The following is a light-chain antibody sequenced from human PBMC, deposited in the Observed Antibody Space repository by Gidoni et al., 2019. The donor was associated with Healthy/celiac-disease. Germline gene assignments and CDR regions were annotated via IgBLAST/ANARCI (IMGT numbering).Light chain of an antibody. V-gene: IGKV3-20*01. CDR2: GAS. J-gene: IGKJ3*01. CDR3: QQYGSSPLT. Sequence: EIVLTHSPGTLSLSPGERATLSCRASQSVSSSYLAWYQQKPGPAPRLLIYGASSRATGIPDRFSGSGSGTDFTLTISRLEPEDFAAYYCQQYGSSPLTFGPXTKVDIK. CDR1: QSVSSSY.